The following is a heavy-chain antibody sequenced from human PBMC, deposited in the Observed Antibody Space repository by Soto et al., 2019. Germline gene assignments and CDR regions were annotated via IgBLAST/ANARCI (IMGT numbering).Heavy chain of an antibody. CDR3: ARSYSSGEDY. V-gene: IGHV3-7*01. CDR2: IKQDGSEK. CDR1: GFTFSSYW. J-gene: IGHJ4*02. Sequence: EVQLVESGGGLVQPGGSLRLSCAASGFTFSSYWMSWVRQAPGKGLAWVANIKQDGSEKYYVDSVKGRFTISRDNAKNSLYLQMHGLRAEDTAVYYCARSYSSGEDYWGQGTLVTVSS. D-gene: IGHD6-19*01.